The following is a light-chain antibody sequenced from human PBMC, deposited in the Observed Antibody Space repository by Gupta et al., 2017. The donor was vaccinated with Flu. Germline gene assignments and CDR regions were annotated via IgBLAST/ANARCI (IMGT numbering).Light chain of an antibody. V-gene: IGKV3-15*01. Sequence: ETVIIHAPATLSASPHVRPTHPCRASQSVSSNLAWYQQKPGQAPRLLIYGASTRATGFPARFSGSGSGTEFTLTISSLQSEDFAVYYCQHDNNWPSTFGQGTKVEIK. CDR1: QSVSSN. CDR2: GAS. J-gene: IGKJ1*01. CDR3: QHDNNWPST.